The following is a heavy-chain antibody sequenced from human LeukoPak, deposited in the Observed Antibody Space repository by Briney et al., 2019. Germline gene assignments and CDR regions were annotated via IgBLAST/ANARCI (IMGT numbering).Heavy chain of an antibody. CDR1: GGSISSSSYY. CDR2: IYYIGST. D-gene: IGHD3-16*01. CDR3: ASPAAGGEWPDY. Sequence: SETLSLTCTVSGGSISSSSYYWGRIRQPPGKGLEWIGNIYYIGSTYYNPSLKSRVTISVDTSKNQFSLKLSSVTAADTAVYYCASPAAGGEWPDYWGQGTLVTVSS. J-gene: IGHJ4*02. V-gene: IGHV4-39*01.